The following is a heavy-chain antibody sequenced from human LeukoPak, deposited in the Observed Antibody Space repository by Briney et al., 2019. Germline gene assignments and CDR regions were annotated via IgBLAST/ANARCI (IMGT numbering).Heavy chain of an antibody. D-gene: IGHD3-10*01. CDR2: IYHSGST. CDR1: GGSISSGGYY. CDR3: ARTQVLLWFGELLGWFDP. J-gene: IGHJ5*02. Sequence: SETLSLTCTVSGGSISSGGYYWSWIRQPPGKGLEWIGYIYHSGSTYYNPSLKSRVTISVDRSKNQFSLKLSSVTAADTAVYYCARTQVLLWFGELLGWFDPWGQGTLVTVSS. V-gene: IGHV4-30-2*02.